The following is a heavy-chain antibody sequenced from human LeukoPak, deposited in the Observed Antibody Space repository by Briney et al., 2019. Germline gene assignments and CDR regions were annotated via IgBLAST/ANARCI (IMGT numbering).Heavy chain of an antibody. D-gene: IGHD5-12*01. CDR3: ARDLREYSGYDPLTDPLDY. CDR1: GFTFSSYS. CDR2: ISSSSSYI. J-gene: IGHJ4*02. V-gene: IGHV3-21*01. Sequence: GGSLRLSCAPSGFTFSSYSMNWVRQAPGKGLEWVSSISSSSSYIYYADSVKGRFTISRDNAKNSLYLQMNSLRAEDTAVYYRARDLREYSGYDPLTDPLDYWGQGTLVTVSS.